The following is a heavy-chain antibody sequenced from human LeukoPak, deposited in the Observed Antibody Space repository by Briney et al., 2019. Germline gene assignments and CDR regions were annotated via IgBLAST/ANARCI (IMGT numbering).Heavy chain of an antibody. CDR3: ARDLRYYYDSSGYYYFSDY. D-gene: IGHD3-22*01. V-gene: IGHV3-7*01. CDR1: GFSFSTYA. J-gene: IGHJ4*02. Sequence: GGSLRLSCAASGFSFSTYAMSWVRQAPGKGLEWVANIKQDGSEKYYVDSVKGRFTISRDNAKNSLYLQMNSLRAEDTAVYYCARDLRYYYDSSGYYYFSDYWGQGTLVTVSS. CDR2: IKQDGSEK.